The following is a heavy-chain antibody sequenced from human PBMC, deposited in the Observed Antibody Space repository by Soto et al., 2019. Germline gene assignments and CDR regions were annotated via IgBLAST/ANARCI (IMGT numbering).Heavy chain of an antibody. CDR1: GYTFTSYS. V-gene: IGHV1-46*01. D-gene: IGHD2-21*02. CDR3: ARGIKYGDCSRWFDP. Sequence: ASVKVSCKASGYTFTSYSMHWVRQAPGQGLEWMGIINPSGGSTSYAQKFQGRVTMTRDTSTSTAYMELSSLRSEVTAVYYCARGIKYGDCSRWFDPWGQGTLVTVSS. J-gene: IGHJ5*02. CDR2: INPSGGST.